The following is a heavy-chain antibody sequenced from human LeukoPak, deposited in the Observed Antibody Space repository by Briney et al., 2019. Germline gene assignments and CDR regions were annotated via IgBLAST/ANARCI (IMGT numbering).Heavy chain of an antibody. Sequence: GGSLRLSCAASGFTFSSYAMSWVRQAPGKGLEGVSAISGSGGSTYYTDSVKGRFTISRDNSKNTLYLQMNSLRAEDTAIYYCANNQGIAAAGTDYWGQGALVTVSS. CDR2: ISGSGGST. V-gene: IGHV3-23*01. J-gene: IGHJ4*02. D-gene: IGHD6-13*01. CDR1: GFTFSSYA. CDR3: ANNQGIAAAGTDY.